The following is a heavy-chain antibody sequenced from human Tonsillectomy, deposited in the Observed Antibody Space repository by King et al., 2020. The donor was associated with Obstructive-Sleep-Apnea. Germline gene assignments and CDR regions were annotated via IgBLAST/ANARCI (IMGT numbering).Heavy chain of an antibody. Sequence: VQLVESGGGLVQAGGSLRLSCTASGFTVSSNYMSWVRQAPGKGLEWVSVIYSGGSTYYADSVKGRYTISRHTSKNTVYLQMNSLRTDDTAVYFCARGSGDYYDSSGYYYPFDYWGQGTLVTVSS. J-gene: IGHJ4*02. CDR1: GFTVSSNY. D-gene: IGHD3-22*01. CDR2: IYSGGST. V-gene: IGHV3-53*04. CDR3: ARGSGDYYDSSGYYYPFDY.